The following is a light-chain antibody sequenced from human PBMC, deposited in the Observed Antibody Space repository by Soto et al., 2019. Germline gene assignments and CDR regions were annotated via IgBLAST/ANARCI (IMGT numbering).Light chain of an antibody. CDR3: QQYGRLPPYT. CDR1: QSISSNF. J-gene: IGKJ5*01. V-gene: IGKV3-20*01. Sequence: EIVMTQSPATPSVSPGERATLSCRASQSISSNFLARYQQKPGQAPRLLIYGASSRATGIPDRFSGSGSGTDFTLTITSLEPEDFAVYYCQQYGRLPPYTFGQGTRLEIK. CDR2: GAS.